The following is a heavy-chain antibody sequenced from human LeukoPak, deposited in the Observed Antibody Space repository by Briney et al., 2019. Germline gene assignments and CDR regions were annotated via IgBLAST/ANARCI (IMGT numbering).Heavy chain of an antibody. CDR2: INPNSGGT. D-gene: IGHD3-10*01. J-gene: IGHJ4*02. Sequence: GASVKVSYKASGYTFTGYYMHWVRQAPGQGLEWMGWINPNSGGTNYAQKLQGRVTMTTDTSTSTAYMELRSLRSDDTAVYYCGRDTAGGGYGSGSYGLFDYWGQGTLVTVSS. CDR1: GYTFTGYY. CDR3: GRDTAGGGYGSGSYGLFDY. V-gene: IGHV1-2*02.